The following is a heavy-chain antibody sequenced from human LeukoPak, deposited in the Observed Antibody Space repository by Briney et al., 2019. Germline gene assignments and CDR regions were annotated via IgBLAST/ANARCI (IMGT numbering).Heavy chain of an antibody. V-gene: IGHV1-69*06. Sequence: ASVKVSCKASGGTFSSYAISWVRQAPGQGLEWMGGIIPIFGTANYAQKFQGRVTMTEDTSTDTAYMELSSLRSEDTAVYYCATDALYYYDSSGYQLDYWGQGTLVTVSS. CDR2: IIPIFGTA. D-gene: IGHD3-22*01. CDR3: ATDALYYYDSSGYQLDY. J-gene: IGHJ4*02. CDR1: GGTFSSYA.